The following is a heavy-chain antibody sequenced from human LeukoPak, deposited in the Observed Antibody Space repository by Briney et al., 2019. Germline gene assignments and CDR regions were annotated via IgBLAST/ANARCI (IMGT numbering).Heavy chain of an antibody. V-gene: IGHV3-23*01. D-gene: IGHD1-26*01. Sequence: EGSLRLSCAASGFTFSSYWMHWVRQAPGKGLEWVSGLPASGGATNADSVRGRFTISRDNSKNTLYLQMNSLRAEDTAIYYCAKTVGAPAIFPSDWGQGTLVTVSS. CDR1: GFTFSSYW. CDR3: AKTVGAPAIFPSD. J-gene: IGHJ4*02. CDR2: LPASGGAT.